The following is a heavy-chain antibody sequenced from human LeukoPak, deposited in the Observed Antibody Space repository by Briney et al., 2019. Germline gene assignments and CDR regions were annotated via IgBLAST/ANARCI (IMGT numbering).Heavy chain of an antibody. CDR3: ARDCSGGSCFSDY. Sequence: GGSLRLSCAASGFTFSSYSMNWVRQAPGKGPEWVSSIISSGSYIYYADSVKGRFTISRDNAKNSLYLQMNRLRAEDTAVYYCARDCSGGSCFSDYWGQGTLVTVSS. J-gene: IGHJ4*02. CDR2: IISSGSYI. D-gene: IGHD2-15*01. V-gene: IGHV3-21*01. CDR1: GFTFSSYS.